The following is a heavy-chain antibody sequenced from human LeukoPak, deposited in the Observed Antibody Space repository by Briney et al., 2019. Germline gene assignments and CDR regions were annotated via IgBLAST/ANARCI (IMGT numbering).Heavy chain of an antibody. CDR1: GFTLSSYS. CDR3: ARDGGRMDV. CDR2: ISSSSSYI. D-gene: IGHD6-25*01. V-gene: IGHV3-21*01. J-gene: IGHJ6*02. Sequence: GGSLRLSCAPSGFTLSSYSMSWVRQAPGKGLEWVSTISSSSSYIYYADSVKGRFTMPRDNAKNSLYLQMNSLRAEDTAVYYCARDGGRMDVWGQGTTVTVSS.